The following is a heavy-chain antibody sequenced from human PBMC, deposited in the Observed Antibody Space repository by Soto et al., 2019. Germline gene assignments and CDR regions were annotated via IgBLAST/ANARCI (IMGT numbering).Heavy chain of an antibody. Sequence: QVQLVQSGAEVKKPGASVKVSCKASGYTFTRNAIHWVRQAPGQRLEWIGKIDAGNGNTKYSEKFQGRVTITRDTSASAAYMELSTLRSEDTSIYFCARSETGYSRFDYWGQGTLVTVSS. CDR1: GYTFTRNA. D-gene: IGHD3-9*01. V-gene: IGHV1-3*01. CDR3: ARSETGYSRFDY. J-gene: IGHJ4*02. CDR2: IDAGNGNT.